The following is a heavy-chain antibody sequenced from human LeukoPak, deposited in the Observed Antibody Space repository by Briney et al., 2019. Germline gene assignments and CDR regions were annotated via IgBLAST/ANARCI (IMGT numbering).Heavy chain of an antibody. V-gene: IGHV1-18*01. J-gene: IGHJ6*02. CDR3: ARDIVVVPAADYGMDV. CDR2: ISAYNGNT. D-gene: IGHD2-2*01. Sequence: GASVQVSCQASGYTFTSYGISWVRQAPGQGLEWMGWISAYNGNTNYAQKLQGRVTMTTDTSTSTAYMELRSLRSDDTAVYDCARDIVVVPAADYGMDVWGQGTTVTVSS. CDR1: GYTFTSYG.